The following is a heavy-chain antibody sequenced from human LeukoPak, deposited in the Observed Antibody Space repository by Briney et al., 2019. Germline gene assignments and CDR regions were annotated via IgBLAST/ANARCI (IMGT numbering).Heavy chain of an antibody. J-gene: IGHJ4*02. V-gene: IGHV1-8*01. Sequence: ASVKVSCKASGYTFTSYDINWVRQATGQGLEWMGWMNPNSGNTGYAQKFQGRVTMTRDTSISTAYMELSSLRSEDTAVYYCARGGYCSGSSYYRRELDYWGQGTLVTVSS. CDR1: GYTFTSYD. CDR2: MNPNSGNT. CDR3: ARGGYCSGSSYYRRELDY. D-gene: IGHD2-15*01.